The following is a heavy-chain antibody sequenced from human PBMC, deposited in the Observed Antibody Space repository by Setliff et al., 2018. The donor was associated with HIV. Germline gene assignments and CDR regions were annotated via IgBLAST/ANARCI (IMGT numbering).Heavy chain of an antibody. CDR1: GGSINTYY. Sequence: LSLTCTVSGGSINTYYWSWIRQPAGKGLEWIGRFYTSGSTNYNPSLKSRVTMSVDTSKNQFSLKLSSVTAADTAVYYCARGVLITKRVTQTGGYYYYTDVWGKGTTVTVSS. J-gene: IGHJ6*03. CDR3: ARGVLITKRVTQTGGYYYYTDV. V-gene: IGHV4-4*07. D-gene: IGHD2-21*02. CDR2: FYTSGST.